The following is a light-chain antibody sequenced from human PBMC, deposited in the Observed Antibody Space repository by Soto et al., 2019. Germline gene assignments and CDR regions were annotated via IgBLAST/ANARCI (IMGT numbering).Light chain of an antibody. J-gene: IGKJ1*01. Sequence: DIQMTQSPSSLSASVGDRVTITCQASQDISNYLNWYQQKPGKAPKLLIYDASNLETGVPSRSSGSGSGTDFTFTISSLQPEDIATYYCQQYDNLSWTFGQGTKVDIK. V-gene: IGKV1-33*01. CDR2: DAS. CDR1: QDISNY. CDR3: QQYDNLSWT.